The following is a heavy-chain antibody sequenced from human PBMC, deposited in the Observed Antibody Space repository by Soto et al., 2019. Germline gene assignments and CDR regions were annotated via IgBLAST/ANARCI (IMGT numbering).Heavy chain of an antibody. CDR1: GFTVSSNY. D-gene: IGHD6-13*01. V-gene: IGHV3-53*01. Sequence: VGSLRLSCAASGFTVSSNYMSWVRQAPRKGLEWVSVIYSGGSTYYADSVKGRFTISRDNSKNTLYLQMNSLRAEDTAVYYCARRAAAGPLNPWGQGTLVTVSS. CDR3: ARRAAAGPLNP. J-gene: IGHJ5*02. CDR2: IYSGGST.